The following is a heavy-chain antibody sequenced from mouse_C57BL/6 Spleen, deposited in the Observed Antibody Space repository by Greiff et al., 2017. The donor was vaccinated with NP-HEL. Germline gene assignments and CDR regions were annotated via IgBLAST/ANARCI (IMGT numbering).Heavy chain of an antibody. D-gene: IGHD1-1*01. V-gene: IGHV1-53*01. CDR1: GYTFTSYW. Sequence: VQLQQPGTELVKPGASVKLSCKASGYTFTSYWMHWVKQRPGQGLEWIGNINPSNGGTNYNEKFKSKATLTVDKSSSTAYMQLSSLTSEDSAVYYCARRLEHYYGSSYYFDYWGQGTTLTVSS. J-gene: IGHJ2*01. CDR2: INPSNGGT. CDR3: ARRLEHYYGSSYYFDY.